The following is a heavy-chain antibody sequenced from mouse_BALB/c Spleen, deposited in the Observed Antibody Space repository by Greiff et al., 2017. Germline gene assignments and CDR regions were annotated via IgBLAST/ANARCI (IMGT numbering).Heavy chain of an antibody. J-gene: IGHJ2*01. CDR1: GYAFSSSW. D-gene: IGHD1-2*01. V-gene: IGHV1-82*01. CDR3: ARWGYYGYVN. CDR2: IYPGDGDT. Sequence: QVQLKQSGPELVKPGASVKISCKASGYAFSSSWMNWVKQRPGQGLEWIGRIYPGDGDTNYNGKFKGKATLTADKSSSTAYMQLSSLTSVDSAVYFCARWGYYGYVNWGQGTTLTVSS.